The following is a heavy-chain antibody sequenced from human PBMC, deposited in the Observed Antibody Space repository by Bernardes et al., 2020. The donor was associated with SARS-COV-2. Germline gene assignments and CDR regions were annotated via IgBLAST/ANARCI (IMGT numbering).Heavy chain of an antibody. V-gene: IGHV4-59*01. CDR1: GGSISSYY. D-gene: IGHD5-12*01. Sequence: SETLSLTCTVSGGSISSYYWSWIRQPPGKGLEWIGYIYYSGSTNYNPSLKSRVTISVDTSKNQFSLKLSSVTAADTAVYYCARGKTRFGYSGPDRTAFDIWGQGTMVTVSS. CDR2: IYYSGST. J-gene: IGHJ3*02. CDR3: ARGKTRFGYSGPDRTAFDI.